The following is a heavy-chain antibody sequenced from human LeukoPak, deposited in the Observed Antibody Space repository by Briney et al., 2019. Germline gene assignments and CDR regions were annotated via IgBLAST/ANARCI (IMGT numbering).Heavy chain of an antibody. D-gene: IGHD3-10*01. V-gene: IGHV3-15*01. CDR2: IKSKTDGGTT. CDR1: GFTFTNAW. Sequence: PGGSLRLSCAASGFTFTNAWMSWVRQAPGKGLEWVGRIKSKTDGGTTDYAAPVKGRFTISRDDSKNTLYLQMNSLKAEDTAMYYCITDAYALGSNWGQGTLVTVSS. CDR3: ITDAYALGSN. J-gene: IGHJ4*02.